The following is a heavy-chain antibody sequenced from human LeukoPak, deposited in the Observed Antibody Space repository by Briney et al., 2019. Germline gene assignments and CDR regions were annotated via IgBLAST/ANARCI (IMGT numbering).Heavy chain of an antibody. CDR1: GGSISSYY. Sequence: SETLSLTCTVSGGSISSYYWSWIRQPPGKGLEWIGYIYYSGSTNYNPSLKSRVTISVDTSKNQFSLKLSSVTAADTAVYYCARLGQQQDAFDIWGQGTMVTVSS. V-gene: IGHV4-59*01. J-gene: IGHJ3*02. CDR2: IYYSGST. D-gene: IGHD6-13*01. CDR3: ARLGQQQDAFDI.